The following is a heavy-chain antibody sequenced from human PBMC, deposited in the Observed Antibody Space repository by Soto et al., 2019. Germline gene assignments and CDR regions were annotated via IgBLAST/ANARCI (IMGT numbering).Heavy chain of an antibody. J-gene: IGHJ6*03. CDR2: INPSGST. D-gene: IGHD3-16*01. V-gene: IGHV4-34*01. CDR3: SRRRDYHPYYFYTDA. CDR1: GGILRRYY. Sequence: ENLSLRCGVYGGILRRYYWSGCRLPPGKGMEVIGEINPSGSTHYNTSLKNRVTISVHTPTNPRSLNLSSVTAADTAVYYCSRRRDYHPYYFYTDARGQGITVTVS.